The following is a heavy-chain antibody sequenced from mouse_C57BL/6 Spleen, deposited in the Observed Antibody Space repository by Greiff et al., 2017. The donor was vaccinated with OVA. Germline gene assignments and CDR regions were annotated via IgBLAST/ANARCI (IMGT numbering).Heavy chain of an antibody. CDR1: GYTFTDYE. D-gene: IGHD4-1*01. CDR3: TREGLGRFDY. J-gene: IGHJ2*01. Sequence: VQGVESGAELVRPGASVTLSCKASGYTFTDYEMHWVKQTPVHGLEWIGAIDPETGGTAYNQKFKGKAILTADKSSSTAYMELRSLTSEDSAVYYCTREGLGRFDYWGQGTTLTVSS. CDR2: IDPETGGT. V-gene: IGHV1-15*01.